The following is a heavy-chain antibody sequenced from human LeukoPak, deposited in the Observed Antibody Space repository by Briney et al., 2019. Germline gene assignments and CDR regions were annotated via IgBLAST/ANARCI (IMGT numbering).Heavy chain of an antibody. D-gene: IGHD3-9*01. CDR3: AREGRPYYDILTGYSDNTSPFDY. CDR2: IYTSGST. J-gene: IGHJ4*02. CDR1: GGSISSYY. Sequence: SETLSLTCTVSGGSISSYYWSWIRQPAGKGLEWIGRIYTSGSTNYNPSLKSRVTMSVDTSKSQFSLKLSSVTAADTAVYYCAREGRPYYDILTGYSDNTSPFDYWGQGTLVTVSS. V-gene: IGHV4-4*07.